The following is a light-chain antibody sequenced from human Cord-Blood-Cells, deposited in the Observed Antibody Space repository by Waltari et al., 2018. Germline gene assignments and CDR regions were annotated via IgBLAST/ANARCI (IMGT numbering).Light chain of an antibody. CDR1: SGHSSYA. CDR3: QTWGTGFWV. V-gene: IGLV4-69*01. J-gene: IGLJ3*02. Sequence: QLVLTQSPSASASLGASVKLTCTLSSGHSSYAIAWHQQQPEKGPRYLMKLNSDGSHSKGDGIPDRFSGSSSGAARYLAISSRQSEDEADYYCQTWGTGFWVFGGGTKLTVL. CDR2: LNSDGSH.